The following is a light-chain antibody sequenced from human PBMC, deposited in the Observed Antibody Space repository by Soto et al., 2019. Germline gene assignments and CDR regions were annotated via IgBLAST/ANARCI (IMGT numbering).Light chain of an antibody. CDR2: EVS. V-gene: IGLV2-8*01. CDR3: SSYAGSQRV. CDR1: SSDVGHCNY. J-gene: IGLJ1*01. Sequence: QSALTQPPSASGSPGQSVTISCTGTSSDVGHCNYVSWYQHHPGKAPKLMIYEVSKRPSGVPDRFSGSKSGNTASLTVSGLQAEDEADYYCSSYAGSQRVFGTGTKVTVL.